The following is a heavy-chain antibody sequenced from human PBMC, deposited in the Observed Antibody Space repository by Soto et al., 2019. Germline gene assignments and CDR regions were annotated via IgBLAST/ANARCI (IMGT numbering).Heavy chain of an antibody. J-gene: IGHJ6*02. Sequence: QVQLQEAGPGLVKPSETLSLTCTVSGDSISTYNLAWIRQPPGKGLEWIGYFRSGGGTSYNPSLKSRVAITAGTSMKQFCLRLRSVTAADTAVYYCVRKGIGLLHGLVDVWGQGATVTVSS. CDR2: FRSGGGT. V-gene: IGHV4-59*08. CDR1: GDSISTYN. CDR3: VRKGIGLLHGLVDV. D-gene: IGHD3-10*01.